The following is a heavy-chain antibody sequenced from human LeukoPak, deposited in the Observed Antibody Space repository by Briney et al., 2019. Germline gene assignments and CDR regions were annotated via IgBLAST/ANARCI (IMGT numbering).Heavy chain of an antibody. V-gene: IGHV4-34*01. CDR2: INHSGST. D-gene: IGHD2-2*01. J-gene: IGHJ3*02. CDR1: GGSFSGYY. CDR3: ARYTYCSSTSCPRNDAFDI. Sequence: PSETLSLTCAVYGGSFSGYYWSWIRQPPGKGLEWIGEINHSGSTNYNPSLKSRVTISVDTSKNQLSLKLSSVTAADTAVYHCARYTYCSSTSCPRNDAFDIWGQGTMVTVSS.